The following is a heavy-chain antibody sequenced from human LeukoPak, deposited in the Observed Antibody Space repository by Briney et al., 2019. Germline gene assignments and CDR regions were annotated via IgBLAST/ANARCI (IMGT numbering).Heavy chain of an antibody. Sequence: SETLSLTCAVYGGSFSGYYWSWIRQPPGKGLEWIGEIKHSGSTNYNPSLKSRVTISVDTSKNQFSLKLSSVTAADTAVYYCARGFGYSYGSRYYYYGMDVWGKGTTVTVSS. D-gene: IGHD5-18*01. CDR3: ARGFGYSYGSRYYYYGMDV. CDR2: IKHSGST. CDR1: GGSFSGYY. V-gene: IGHV4-34*01. J-gene: IGHJ6*04.